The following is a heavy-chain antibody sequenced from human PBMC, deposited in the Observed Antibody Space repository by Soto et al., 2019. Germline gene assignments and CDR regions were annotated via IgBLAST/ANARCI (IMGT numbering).Heavy chain of an antibody. CDR3: AIAAGGRELLWGY. Sequence: VQLLESGGGLVQPGGSLRLSCAASGFTFSSYAMSWVRQAPGKGLEWVSAISGSGGSTYYADSVKGRFTISRDNSKNPLYLQMNSLRAEDTAVYYCAIAAGGRELLWGYWGQGTLVTVSS. V-gene: IGHV3-23*01. CDR1: GFTFSSYA. J-gene: IGHJ4*02. CDR2: ISGSGGST. D-gene: IGHD1-26*01.